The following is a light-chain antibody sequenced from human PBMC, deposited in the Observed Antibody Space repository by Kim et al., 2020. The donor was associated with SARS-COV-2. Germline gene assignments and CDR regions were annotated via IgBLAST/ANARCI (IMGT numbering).Light chain of an antibody. V-gene: IGKV1D-16*01. Sequence: DIQMTQSPSSLSASVGDRVTITCRASQDISIWLAWYQQKPEKAPKSLIYAASSLQSGVPTRFSGNGSGTDFTLTINSLQPEDFGTYYCQHYSTFPITFGQGTRLEIK. CDR3: QHYSTFPIT. CDR2: AAS. CDR1: QDISIW. J-gene: IGKJ5*01.